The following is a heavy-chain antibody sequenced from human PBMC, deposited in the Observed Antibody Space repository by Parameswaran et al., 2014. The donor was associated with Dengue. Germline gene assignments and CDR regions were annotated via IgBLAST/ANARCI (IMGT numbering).Heavy chain of an antibody. J-gene: IGHJ3*02. V-gene: IGHV3-11*05. Sequence: GGSLRLSCAASGFTFSDFFMGWIRQAPGRGLEWVSFIRNTASYTNYADSVKGRFTISRDNSKNTLYLQMNSLRAEDTAVYYCARAGIVMTGDLSAFDIWGQGTMVTVSS. CDR3: ARAGIVMTGDLSAFDI. CDR2: IRNTASYT. D-gene: IGHD3-16*02. CDR1: GFTFSDFF.